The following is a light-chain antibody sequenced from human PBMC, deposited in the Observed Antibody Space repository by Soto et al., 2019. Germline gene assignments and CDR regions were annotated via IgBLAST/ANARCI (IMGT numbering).Light chain of an antibody. CDR1: QSVSSN. V-gene: IGKV3-15*01. CDR2: GAS. CDR3: QQYNDWPRGYT. J-gene: IGKJ2*01. Sequence: EIVMTQSPATLSVSPGERATLSCRASQSVSSNLAWYQQKPGQAPRLLFYGASTRATGIPVRFSASGSGTEFTLTISSLQSEDFAVHYCQQYNDWPRGYTFGQGTKLEIK.